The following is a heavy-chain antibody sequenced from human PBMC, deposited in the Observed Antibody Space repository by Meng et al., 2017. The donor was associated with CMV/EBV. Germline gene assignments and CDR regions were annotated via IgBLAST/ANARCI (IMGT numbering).Heavy chain of an antibody. CDR1: GFTFSSFW. CDR2: INSDGSST. Sequence: GESLKISCAASGFTFSSFWMHWVRQVPGKGLVWVSRINSDGSSTNYADSVKGRSTVSRDNAKNTLYLQMNSLRAEDTAVYYCAREGYSSGWYPGGYLDLWGRGALVTVSS. V-gene: IGHV3-74*01. D-gene: IGHD6-19*01. CDR3: AREGYSSGWYPGGYLDL. J-gene: IGHJ2*01.